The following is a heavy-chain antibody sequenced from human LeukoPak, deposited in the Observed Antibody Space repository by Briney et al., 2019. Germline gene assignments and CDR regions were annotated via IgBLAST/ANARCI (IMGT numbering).Heavy chain of an antibody. CDR1: GYTFTDYY. Sequence: ASVKVSCKASGYTFTDYYIHWVRQAPGQGLEWMGRINPNSGVTNYAQKFQGRVTMTRDTSISTAYMELTRLRPDDTAIYYGARDIGGPSGIWGQGTMVTVSS. V-gene: IGHV1-2*06. J-gene: IGHJ3*02. CDR2: INPNSGVT. CDR3: ARDIGGPSGI. D-gene: IGHD1-26*01.